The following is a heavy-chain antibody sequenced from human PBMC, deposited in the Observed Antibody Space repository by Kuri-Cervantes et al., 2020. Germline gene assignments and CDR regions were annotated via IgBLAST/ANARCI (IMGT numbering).Heavy chain of an antibody. V-gene: IGHV3-48*04. CDR3: ARDYCTNGVCAQYYYYYYMDV. CDR2: ISPSGSAI. J-gene: IGHJ6*03. D-gene: IGHD2-8*01. Sequence: LSLTCAASGFTFSIYTVNRARQTPGKGLEWVSYISPSGSAISYVDSVKGRFTISRDNAKNSLYLQMNSLRAEDTAVYYCARDYCTNGVCAQYYYYYYMDVWGKGTTVTVSS. CDR1: GFTFSIYT.